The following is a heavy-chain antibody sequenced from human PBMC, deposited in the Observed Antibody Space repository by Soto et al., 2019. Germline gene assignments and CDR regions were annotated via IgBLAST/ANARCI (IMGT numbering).Heavy chain of an antibody. V-gene: IGHV2-5*02. CDR1: GFSLTTDGLG. J-gene: IGHJ4*02. Sequence: QITLKESGPTLVKPTQTLTLTCTFSGFSLTTDGLGVGWVRQPPGEALEWLALIYWDDDERYSPSLKTRLTITKDPSKNHVVLIMTNMDTVASATSYCARSRNLITDDAQVGDFDYWGQGNLVTVS. CDR2: IYWDDDE. D-gene: IGHD3-10*01. CDR3: ARSRNLITDDAQVGDFDY.